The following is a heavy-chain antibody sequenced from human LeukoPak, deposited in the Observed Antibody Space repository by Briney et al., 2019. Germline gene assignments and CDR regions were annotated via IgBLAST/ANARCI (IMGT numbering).Heavy chain of an antibody. CDR2: MNPKSGAT. CDR3: ARGSDYDDYFYMDF. CDR1: GYRFTGYY. J-gene: IGHJ6*03. V-gene: IGHV1-2*02. Sequence: ASVKVSCKTSGYRFTGYYLHWVRQAPGQGLEWMGWMNPKSGATDYARKFQGRVTMTRDTSISTAYMELARLRSDDTAVYFCARGSDYDDYFYMDFWGKGTTVTVSS.